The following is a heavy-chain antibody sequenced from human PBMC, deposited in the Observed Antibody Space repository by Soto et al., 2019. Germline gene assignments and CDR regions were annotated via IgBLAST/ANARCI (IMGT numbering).Heavy chain of an antibody. J-gene: IGHJ6*02. CDR1: GGSSSSSSYY. CDR2: IYYSGST. CDR3: ARRLYYDSSGFEGGGMDV. V-gene: IGHV4-39*01. Sequence: SECMSLTCTVSGGSSSSSSYYWGWIRQPPGKGLEWIGSIYYSGSTYYNPSLKSRVTISVDTSKNQFSLKLSSVTAADTAVYYCARRLYYDSSGFEGGGMDVWGQGTTVTVSS. D-gene: IGHD3-22*01.